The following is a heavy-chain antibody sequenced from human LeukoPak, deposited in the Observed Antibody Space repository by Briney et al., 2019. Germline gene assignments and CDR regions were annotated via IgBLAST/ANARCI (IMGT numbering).Heavy chain of an antibody. V-gene: IGHV4-4*07. D-gene: IGHD6-13*01. CDR1: GGSISSYY. J-gene: IGHJ4*02. Sequence: SETLSLTCIVSGGSISSYYWSWIRQPAGKGLEWIGRIYSTGSTNYNPSLKSRVTMSVDTSKNQFSLRLRSVTAADTAVYYCARQIASAGTAGFDFWGQGALVTVSS. CDR2: IYSTGST. CDR3: ARQIASAGTAGFDF.